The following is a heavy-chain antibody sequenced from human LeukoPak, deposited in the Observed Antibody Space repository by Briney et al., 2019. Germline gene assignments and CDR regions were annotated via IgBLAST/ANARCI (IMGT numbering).Heavy chain of an antibody. CDR1: GGSISSYY. CDR3: ARGGYYGSGNDFRFDP. V-gene: IGHV4-59*01. CDR2: IYYSGST. Sequence: KSSETLSLTCTVSGGSISSYYWSWIRQPPGKGLEWIGYIYYSGSTNYKRSLKSRVTISVDTSKNQFSLKLSSVTAADTAVYYCARGGYYGSGNDFRFDPWGQGTLVTVSS. D-gene: IGHD3-10*01. J-gene: IGHJ5*02.